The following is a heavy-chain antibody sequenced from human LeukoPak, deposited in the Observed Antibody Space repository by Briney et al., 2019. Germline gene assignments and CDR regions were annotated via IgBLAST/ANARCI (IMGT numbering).Heavy chain of an antibody. V-gene: IGHV1-8*01. CDR2: MNPNSGNT. Sequence: ASVKVSCKASGYTFTSYDINWVRQATGQGLEWMGWMNPNSGNTGYAQEFQGRVTMTRNTSISTAYMELSSLRSEDTAVYYCARDWYGDYRFDYWGQGTLVTVSS. D-gene: IGHD4-17*01. CDR3: ARDWYGDYRFDY. J-gene: IGHJ4*02. CDR1: GYTFTSYD.